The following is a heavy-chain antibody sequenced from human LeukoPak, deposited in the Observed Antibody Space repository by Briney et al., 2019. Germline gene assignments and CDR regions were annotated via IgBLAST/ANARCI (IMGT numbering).Heavy chain of an antibody. J-gene: IGHJ6*03. CDR3: ARDCWGSSPFYYTYMAA. D-gene: IGHD6-13*01. Sequence: GGSLRLSCAASGFTFISYAIHWVRQAPGKGLEWVAVISYDGSNKYSADSVKGRFTISRDNSKNTLYLQMNSLRAEDTALYYCARDCWGSSPFYYTYMAAGGKGPTVTASS. CDR2: ISYDGSNK. CDR1: GFTFISYA. V-gene: IGHV3-30*04.